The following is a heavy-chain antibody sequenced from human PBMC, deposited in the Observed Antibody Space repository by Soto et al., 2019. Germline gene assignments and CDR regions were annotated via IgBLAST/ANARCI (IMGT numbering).Heavy chain of an antibody. J-gene: IGHJ4*02. CDR3: GTAHGSRSPAFDY. V-gene: IGHV1-69*02. CDR1: GDTFNFYS. CDR2: TIPMLSMS. Sequence: QVQLVQSGAAVKKPGSSVKVSCKASGDTFNFYSINWVRQAPGLGLEWMGRTIPMLSMSNSAQKFQGRLTISAVHSRSSAYVDLSGQSSEDTAVCFCGTAHGSRSPAFDYWAQGARVTVSS. D-gene: IGHD3-10*01.